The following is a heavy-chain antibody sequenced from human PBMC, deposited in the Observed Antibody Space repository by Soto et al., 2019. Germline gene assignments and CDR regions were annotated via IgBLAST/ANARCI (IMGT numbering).Heavy chain of an antibody. D-gene: IGHD3-10*01. CDR2: IIPILGIA. V-gene: IGHV1-69*02. CDR1: GGTFSSYT. CDR3: ARAYYYGSGSYYLFDY. J-gene: IGHJ4*02. Sequence: QVQLVQSGAEVKKPGSSVKVSCKASGGTFSSYTIIWVRQAPGQGLEWMGRIIPILGIANYAQKFQGRVTITADKSTSTAYMELSSLRSEDTAVYYCARAYYYGSGSYYLFDYWGQGTLVTVSS.